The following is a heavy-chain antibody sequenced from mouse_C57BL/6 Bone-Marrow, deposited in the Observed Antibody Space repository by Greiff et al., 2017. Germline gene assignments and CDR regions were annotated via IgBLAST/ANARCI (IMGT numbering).Heavy chain of an antibody. V-gene: IGHV14-4*01. CDR2: IDPENGDT. J-gene: IGHJ2*01. CDR1: GFNIKDDY. CDR3: TGTKGFDY. D-gene: IGHD3-3*01. Sequence: VQLQQSGAELVRPGASVKLSCTASGFNIKDDYMHWVKQRPVQGLEWIGWIDPENGDTEYASKFQGKATITADTSSNTAYLQLSSLTSEDTAVYYCTGTKGFDYWGQGTTLTVSS.